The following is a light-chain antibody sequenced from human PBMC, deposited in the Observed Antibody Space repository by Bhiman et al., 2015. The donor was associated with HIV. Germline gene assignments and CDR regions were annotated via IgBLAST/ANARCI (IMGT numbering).Light chain of an antibody. J-gene: IGLJ1*01. CDR1: SSNIGAGYD. CDR2: GNT. CDR3: SSYTSSSTLYV. V-gene: IGLV1-40*01. Sequence: QSVLTQPPSVSGAPGQRVTISCTGISSNIGAGYDVHWYQQLPGTAPKLLIYGNTNRPSGVPDRFSGSKSGTSASLAITGLQAEDESDFYCSSYTSSSTLYVFGTGTKVTVL.